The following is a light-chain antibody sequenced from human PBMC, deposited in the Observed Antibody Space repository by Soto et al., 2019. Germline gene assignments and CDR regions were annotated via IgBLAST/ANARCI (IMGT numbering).Light chain of an antibody. CDR2: AAS. J-gene: IGKJ4*01. CDR3: QQSYSTPLT. CDR1: QSISSY. V-gene: IGKV1-39*01. Sequence: DIQMTQSPSSLSASVGDRVTITCRASQSISSYLNWYQQKPGKAPKLLIHAASSLQSGVPSRFSGSGSGTDFTLTISSLQPEDFANYYCQQSYSTPLTFGGGTKVEIK.